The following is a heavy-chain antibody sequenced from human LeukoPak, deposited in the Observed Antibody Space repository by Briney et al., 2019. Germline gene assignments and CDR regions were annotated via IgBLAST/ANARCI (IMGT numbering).Heavy chain of an antibody. CDR2: FSGSGGST. Sequence: GGSLRLSCSASGFTFSSYAMTWVRQAPGKGLEWVSTFSGSGGSTYYADSVKGRFTISRDNSKNTLYLQMNSLRTEDTAVYYCAKGVSSSWSNDAFDIWGQGTMVTVSS. J-gene: IGHJ3*02. CDR1: GFTFSSYA. V-gene: IGHV3-23*01. D-gene: IGHD6-13*01. CDR3: AKGVSSSWSNDAFDI.